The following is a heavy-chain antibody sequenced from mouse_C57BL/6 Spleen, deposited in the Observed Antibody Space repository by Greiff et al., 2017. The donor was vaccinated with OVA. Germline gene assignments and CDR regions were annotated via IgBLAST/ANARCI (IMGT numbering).Heavy chain of an antibody. J-gene: IGHJ2*01. CDR2: IDPENGDT. V-gene: IGHV14-4*01. CDR3: TRSTMVTTGDY. D-gene: IGHD2-2*01. Sequence: EVQLQQSGAELVRPGASVKLSCTASGFNIKDDYMHWVKQRPEQGLEWIGWIDPENGDTEYASKFQGKATITADTSSNTAYLQLSSLTSEDTAVYYCTRSTMVTTGDYWGKGTTLTVSS. CDR1: GFNIKDDY.